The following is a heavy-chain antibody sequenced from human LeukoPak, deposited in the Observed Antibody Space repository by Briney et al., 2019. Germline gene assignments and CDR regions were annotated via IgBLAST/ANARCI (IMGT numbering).Heavy chain of an antibody. CDR1: GGSISSYY. Sequence: PSETLSLTCTVSGGSISSYYWSWIRQPPGQGLEWIGYIYYSGSTNYNPSLKSRVTISVEMSKNQFSLKLSSVTAADTAVYYCARALKLTGDCYYYGMDVWGQGTTVTVSS. V-gene: IGHV4-59*01. J-gene: IGHJ6*02. CDR2: IYYSGST. D-gene: IGHD7-27*01. CDR3: ARALKLTGDCYYYGMDV.